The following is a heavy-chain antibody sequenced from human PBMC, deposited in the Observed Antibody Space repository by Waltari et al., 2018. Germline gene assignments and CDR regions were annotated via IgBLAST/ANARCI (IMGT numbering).Heavy chain of an antibody. J-gene: IGHJ4*02. Sequence: QVQLQESGPGLVKPSETLSLTCTVSGGSISSHYWSWIRQPPGKGLEWIGYIYYSGSTNFNPSLKSRVTIAVDTSNDQFSLKLSSVTAADTAVYYCARQVATIGMFDYWGQGTLVTVSS. CDR2: IYYSGST. V-gene: IGHV4-59*11. D-gene: IGHD5-12*01. CDR1: GGSISSHY. CDR3: ARQVATIGMFDY.